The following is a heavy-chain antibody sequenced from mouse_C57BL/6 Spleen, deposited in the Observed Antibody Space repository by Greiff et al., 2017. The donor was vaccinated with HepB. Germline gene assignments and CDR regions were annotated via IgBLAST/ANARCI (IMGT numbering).Heavy chain of an antibody. J-gene: IGHJ2*01. CDR1: GFNIKNTY. Sequence: VHVKQSVAELVRPGASVKLSCTASGFNIKNTYMHWVKQRPEQGLEWIGRIDPANGNTKYAPKFQGKATITADTSSNTAYLQLSSLTSEDTAIYYCARGSYYGNYYFDYWGQGTTLTVSS. V-gene: IGHV14-3*01. CDR2: IDPANGNT. CDR3: ARGSYYGNYYFDY. D-gene: IGHD2-10*01.